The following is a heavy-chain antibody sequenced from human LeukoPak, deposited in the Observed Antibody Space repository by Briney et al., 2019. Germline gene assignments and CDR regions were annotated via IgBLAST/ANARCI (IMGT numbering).Heavy chain of an antibody. D-gene: IGHD3-10*01. CDR1: GGSISSGSYY. J-gene: IGHJ5*02. V-gene: IGHV4-61*02. CDR3: ARDRGYGSGSYSWFDP. Sequence: TLSLTCTVSGGSISSGSYYWNWIRQPAGKGLEWIGRIYTSGSTNYNPSLKSRVTISVDTSKNQFSLKLSSVTAADTAVYYCARDRGYGSGSYSWFDPWGQGTLVTVSS. CDR2: IYTSGST.